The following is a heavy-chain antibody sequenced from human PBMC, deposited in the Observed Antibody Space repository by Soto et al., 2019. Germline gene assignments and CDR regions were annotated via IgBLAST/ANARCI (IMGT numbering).Heavy chain of an antibody. Sequence: LSLTCTVSGGSISSYYWSWIRQPPGKGLEWIGYIYYSGNSNYNPSLKSRVTISVDTSKNQFSLKLSSVTAADTAMYYCARDLEDGYNLGWFDPWGQGTLVTVSS. CDR2: IYYSGNS. CDR1: GGSISSYY. V-gene: IGHV4-59*01. D-gene: IGHD5-12*01. J-gene: IGHJ5*02. CDR3: ARDLEDGYNLGWFDP.